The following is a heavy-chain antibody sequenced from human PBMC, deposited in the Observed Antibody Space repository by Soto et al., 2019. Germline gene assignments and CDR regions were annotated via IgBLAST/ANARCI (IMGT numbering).Heavy chain of an antibody. D-gene: IGHD6-6*01. Sequence: ASETLSLTCTVSGGSISSYYWGWIRQPPGKGLEWIGYIYYSGSTNYNPSLKSRVTISVDTSKNQFSLKLSSVTAADTAVYYCAREVAARPSDWFDPWGQGTLVTVSS. CDR2: IYYSGST. V-gene: IGHV4-59*01. CDR3: AREVAARPSDWFDP. J-gene: IGHJ5*02. CDR1: GGSISSYY.